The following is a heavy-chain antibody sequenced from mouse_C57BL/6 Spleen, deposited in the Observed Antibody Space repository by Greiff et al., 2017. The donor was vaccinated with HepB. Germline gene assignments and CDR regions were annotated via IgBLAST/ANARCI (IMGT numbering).Heavy chain of an antibody. CDR3: ARPGDGNLHWFAY. D-gene: IGHD5-1*01. J-gene: IGHJ3*01. Sequence: QVQLQQPGAELVMPGASVKLSCKASGYTFTSYWMHWVKQRPGQGLEWIGEIDPSDSYTNYNQKFKGKSTLTVDKSSSTAYMQLSSLTSEDSAVYYCARPGDGNLHWFAYWGQGTLVTVSA. CDR2: IDPSDSYT. CDR1: GYTFTSYW. V-gene: IGHV1-69*01.